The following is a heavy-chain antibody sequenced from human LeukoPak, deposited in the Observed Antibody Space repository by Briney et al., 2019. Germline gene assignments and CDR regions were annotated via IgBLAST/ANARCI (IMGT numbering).Heavy chain of an antibody. CDR3: TTNLGYCSSTSCYANDY. CDR1: GFTFSNAW. V-gene: IGHV3-15*01. D-gene: IGHD2-2*01. CDR2: IKSKTDGGTT. J-gene: IGHJ4*02. Sequence: GGSLRLSCAASGFTFSNAWMSWVRQAPGKGLEWVGRIKSKTDGGTTDYAAPVKGRFTISRDDSKNTLYLQMNSLKTEDAAVYYCTTNLGYCSSTSCYANDYWGQGTLVTVSS.